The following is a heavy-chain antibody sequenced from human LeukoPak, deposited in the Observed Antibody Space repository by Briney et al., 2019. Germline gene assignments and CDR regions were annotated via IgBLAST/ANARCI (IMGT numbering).Heavy chain of an antibody. Sequence: GGSLRLSCAASGFTFSSYWMSWVRQASGKGLEWVANIKQDGSEKYYVDSVKGRFTISRDNSKNTLYLQMNNLRAEDTAVYYCARGRPVGASTVEDYWGQGTLVTVSS. J-gene: IGHJ4*02. CDR1: GFTFSSYW. CDR3: ARGRPVGASTVEDY. V-gene: IGHV3-7*01. CDR2: IKQDGSEK. D-gene: IGHD1-26*01.